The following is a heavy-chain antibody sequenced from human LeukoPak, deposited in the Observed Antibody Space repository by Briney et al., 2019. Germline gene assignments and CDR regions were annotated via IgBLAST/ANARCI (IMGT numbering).Heavy chain of an antibody. Sequence: SQTLSLTCAISGDSVSNTGASWNWIRQSPSRGLEWLGRTNYRTKWYFDYGVSVKSRATINPDTSQNQFSLQLNSVTPEDTAVYYCARGGAGWSVSVFDPWGQGTLVTVSS. CDR3: ARGGAGWSVSVFDP. CDR2: TNYRTKWYF. D-gene: IGHD6-19*01. J-gene: IGHJ5*02. CDR1: GDSVSNTGAS. V-gene: IGHV6-1*01.